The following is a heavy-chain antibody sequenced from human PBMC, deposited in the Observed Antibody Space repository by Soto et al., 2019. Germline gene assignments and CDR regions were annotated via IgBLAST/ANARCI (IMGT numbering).Heavy chain of an antibody. D-gene: IGHD2-2*01. J-gene: IGHJ6*02. CDR2: IYPGDSDT. V-gene: IGHV5-51*01. CDR1: GYSFTSDW. Sequence: PGESLKISCKGSGYSFTSDWIGWVRQMPGKGLEWMGIIYPGDSDTRYSPSFQGQVTISADKSISTAYLQWSSLKASDTAMYYCARHYCSSTSCYPVYYYYYGMDVWGQGTTVTVSS. CDR3: ARHYCSSTSCYPVYYYYYGMDV.